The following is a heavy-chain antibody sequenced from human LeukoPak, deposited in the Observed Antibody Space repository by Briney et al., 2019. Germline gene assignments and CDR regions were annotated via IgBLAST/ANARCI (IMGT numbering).Heavy chain of an antibody. CDR3: ARGHGYCSSTSCPRFDP. D-gene: IGHD2-2*03. CDR1: GYTFTSYG. V-gene: IGHV1-18*01. CDR2: ISAYNGNT. J-gene: IGHJ5*02. Sequence: ASVKVSCEASGYTFTSYGISWVRQAPGQGLEWMGWISAYNGNTNYAQKLQGRVTMTTDTSTSTAYMELRSLRSDDTAVYYCARGHGYCSSTSCPRFDPWGQGTLVTVSS.